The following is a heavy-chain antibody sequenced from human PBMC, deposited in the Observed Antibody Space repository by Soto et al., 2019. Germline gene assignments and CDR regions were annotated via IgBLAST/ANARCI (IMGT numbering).Heavy chain of an antibody. CDR1: GFTFDDYA. Sequence: GGSLRLSCAASGFTFDDYAMHWVRQAPGKGLEWVSGISWNSGSIGYADSVKGRFTISRDNAKNSLYLQMNSLRAEDTALYYCAKTPYDFWSGYSYYFDYWGQGTLVTVSS. J-gene: IGHJ4*02. CDR3: AKTPYDFWSGYSYYFDY. CDR2: ISWNSGSI. V-gene: IGHV3-9*01. D-gene: IGHD3-3*01.